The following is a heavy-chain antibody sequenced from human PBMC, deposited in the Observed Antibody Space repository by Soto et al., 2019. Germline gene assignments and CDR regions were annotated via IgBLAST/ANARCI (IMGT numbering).Heavy chain of an antibody. Sequence: SETLSLTCAVSGGSMSRGGQSWSWIRQPPGKGLEWLGFIYYTGSTYYNPSLKSRVTLSVDRSKNQFSLNLTSVTAADTAMYFCGRGPAGPSPRWDVWGQGTTVTVSS. CDR2: IYYTGST. CDR3: GRGPAGPSPRWDV. CDR1: GGSMSRGGQS. V-gene: IGHV4-30-2*01. J-gene: IGHJ6*02. D-gene: IGHD3-10*01.